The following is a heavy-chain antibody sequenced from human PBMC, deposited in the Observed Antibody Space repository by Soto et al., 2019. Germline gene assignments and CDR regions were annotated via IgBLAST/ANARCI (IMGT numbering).Heavy chain of an antibody. V-gene: IGHV1-58*01. J-gene: IGHJ6*02. D-gene: IGHD4-17*01. Sequence: ASVKVSCKASGFTFTSSAVQWVRQARGQRLEWIGWIVVGSGNTNYAQKFQERVTITRDMSTSTAYMELSSLRSEDTAVYYCAAGSVYGYYYGMDVWGQGTTVTVSS. CDR3: AAGSVYGYYYGMDV. CDR1: GFTFTSSA. CDR2: IVVGSGNT.